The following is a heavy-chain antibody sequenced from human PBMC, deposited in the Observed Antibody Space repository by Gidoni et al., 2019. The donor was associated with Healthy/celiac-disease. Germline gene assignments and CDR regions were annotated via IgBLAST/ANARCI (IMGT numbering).Heavy chain of an antibody. D-gene: IGHD6-19*01. Sequence: EVPLVESGGGLVQPGRSLSLSCTAPGFTFGDYAMSWVRQAPGKGLEWVGFIRSKAYGGTTEYAASVKGRFTISRDDSKSIAYLQMNSLKTEDTAVYYCTRGGIAVAGTYVRTWGQGTLVTVSS. CDR3: TRGGIAVAGTYVRT. V-gene: IGHV3-49*04. CDR2: IRSKAYGGTT. CDR1: GFTFGDYA. J-gene: IGHJ5*02.